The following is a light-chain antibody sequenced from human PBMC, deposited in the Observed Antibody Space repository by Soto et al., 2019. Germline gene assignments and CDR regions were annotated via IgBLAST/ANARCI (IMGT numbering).Light chain of an antibody. V-gene: IGKV3-20*01. Sequence: EIELTQSPGTLSLSPGERATLSCRASQSVNSDYLAWYRQKPGQAPRLLYYGASYRASGVPNRFSGSGAGTYFTLTISVLEPEDFAVYCCQQYDSSPFTFGQGTRLDIK. CDR1: QSVNSDY. CDR3: QQYDSSPFT. J-gene: IGKJ5*01. CDR2: GAS.